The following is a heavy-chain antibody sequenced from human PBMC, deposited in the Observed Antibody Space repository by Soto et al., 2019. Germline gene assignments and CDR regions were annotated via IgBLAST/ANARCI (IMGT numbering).Heavy chain of an antibody. V-gene: IGHV1-18*01. D-gene: IGHD2-2*01. CDR2: ISAYNGNT. CDR1: GYTFASYA. CDR3: ASDPPPPEY. J-gene: IGHJ4*02. Sequence: QVQLVQSGAEVKKPGASVKVSCKASGYTFASYAISWMRQAPGQGLEWMGWISAYNGNTNYAQKLQARVTMTTDTYTITAYMELRSLRSDETAVYYCASDPPPPEYWGQGTLVTVSS.